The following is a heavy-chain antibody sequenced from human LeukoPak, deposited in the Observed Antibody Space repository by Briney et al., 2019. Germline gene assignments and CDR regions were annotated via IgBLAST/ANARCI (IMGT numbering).Heavy chain of an antibody. D-gene: IGHD3-22*01. V-gene: IGHV4-34*01. J-gene: IGHJ5*02. Sequence: SETLSLTCAVYGGSFSGYYWSWIRQPPGKGLEWIGEINHSGSTNYNPSLRSRVAISVETSKNQFSLKLSSVTAADTAVYYCARHQYYYDSSGYLVAWFDPWGQGTLVTVSS. CDR3: ARHQYYYDSSGYLVAWFDP. CDR2: INHSGST. CDR1: GGSFSGYY.